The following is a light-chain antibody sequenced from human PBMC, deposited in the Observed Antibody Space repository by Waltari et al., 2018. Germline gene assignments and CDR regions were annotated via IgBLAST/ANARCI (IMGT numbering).Light chain of an antibody. V-gene: IGLV3-1*01. J-gene: IGLJ2*01. Sequence: SYELTQPPSVSVSPGQTASINCSGDKLGDKYACWYQQKPGQSPVLFIYQDSKRPSWCPELFSGSNSGNTATLTISGTQAMDEADYYCQAWDSSTEGVVFGGGTKLTVL. CDR3: QAWDSSTEGVV. CDR1: KLGDKY. CDR2: QDS.